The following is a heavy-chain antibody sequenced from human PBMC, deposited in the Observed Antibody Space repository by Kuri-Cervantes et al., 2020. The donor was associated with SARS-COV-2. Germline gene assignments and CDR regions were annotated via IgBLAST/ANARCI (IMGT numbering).Heavy chain of an antibody. CDR2: INPNSGGT. J-gene: IGHJ6*02. Sequence: ASVKVSCKASGYTFSDYYMYWVRQAPGQGLEWMGWINPNSGGTNYAQKLQGWVTMTRDTSISTAYMELSRLRSDDTAVYYCARASVRGIIITYHSYGMDVWGQGTTVTVSS. V-gene: IGHV1-2*04. D-gene: IGHD3-10*01. CDR3: ARASVRGIIITYHSYGMDV. CDR1: GYTFSDYY.